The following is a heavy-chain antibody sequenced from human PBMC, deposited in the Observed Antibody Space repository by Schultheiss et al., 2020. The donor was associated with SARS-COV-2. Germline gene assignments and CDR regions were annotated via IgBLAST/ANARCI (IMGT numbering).Heavy chain of an antibody. CDR2: IYPGDSDT. V-gene: IGHV5-51*01. J-gene: IGHJ3*02. CDR3: ARREGYYDSSGYYYLGAFDI. Sequence: GSLKISCKGSGYSFTSYWIGWVRQMPGKGLEWMGIIYPGDSDTRYSPSFQGQVTISADKSISTAYLQWSSLKASDTAMYYCARREGYYDSSGYYYLGAFDIWGQGTMVTVSS. D-gene: IGHD3-22*01. CDR1: GYSFTSYW.